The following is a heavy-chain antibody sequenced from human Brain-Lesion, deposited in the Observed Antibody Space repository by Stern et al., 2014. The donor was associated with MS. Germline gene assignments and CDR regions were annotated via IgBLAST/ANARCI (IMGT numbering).Heavy chain of an antibody. CDR2: IWPGDSDT. J-gene: IGHJ4*02. Sequence: EVQPVQSGAEVKKPGESLKISCKGSGYRFTSNWIGWVRQMPGKGLEWMGSIWPGDSDTRYSPSFQGQVTISADKSISTAYLQWSSLQASDTAMYYCARRGDSSSSGFDYWGQGTLVIVSS. D-gene: IGHD6-6*01. CDR1: GYRFTSNW. CDR3: ARRGDSSSSGFDY. V-gene: IGHV5-51*01.